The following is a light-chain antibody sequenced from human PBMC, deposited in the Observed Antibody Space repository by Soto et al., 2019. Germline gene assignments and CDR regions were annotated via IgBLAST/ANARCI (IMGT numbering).Light chain of an antibody. CDR2: DVS. V-gene: IGKV3-11*01. J-gene: IGKJ2*01. Sequence: EIVLTQSPATLSLSPGDRSTLSCRASQSVCSYLAWYQQKPGQAPRLVIYDVSSRATGVSPRFSGCWSGTDFTLSISCLEPEDFAFYYCLQRSTWYTFGQGTKLEIK. CDR1: QSVCSY. CDR3: LQRSTWYT.